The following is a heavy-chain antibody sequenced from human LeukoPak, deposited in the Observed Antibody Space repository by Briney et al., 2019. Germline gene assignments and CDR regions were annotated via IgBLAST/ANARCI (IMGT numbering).Heavy chain of an antibody. D-gene: IGHD5-18*01. CDR2: IYYSGST. J-gene: IGHJ4*02. CDR1: GGSISSSSYY. CDR3: ARQEDTAMVLGDY. Sequence: SETLSLTCTVSGGSISSSSYYWGWIRQPPGKGLEWIGSIYYSGSTYYNPFLKSRVTISVDTSKNQFSLKLSSVTAADTAVYYCARQEDTAMVLGDYWGQGTLVTVSS. V-gene: IGHV4-39*01.